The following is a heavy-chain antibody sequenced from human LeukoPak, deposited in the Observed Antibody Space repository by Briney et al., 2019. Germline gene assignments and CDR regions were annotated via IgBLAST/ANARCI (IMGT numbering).Heavy chain of an antibody. CDR3: ARDLTKYYDILTGYLLGY. CDR2: INPNSGGT. J-gene: IGHJ4*02. Sequence: ASVKVSCKASGYTFTGYYMHWVRQAPGQGLEWMGWINPNSGGTNYAQKFQGRVTMTRDTSISTAYMELSRLRSDDTAVYYCARDLTKYYDILTGYLLGYWGQGTLVTVSS. CDR1: GYTFTGYY. D-gene: IGHD3-9*01. V-gene: IGHV1-2*02.